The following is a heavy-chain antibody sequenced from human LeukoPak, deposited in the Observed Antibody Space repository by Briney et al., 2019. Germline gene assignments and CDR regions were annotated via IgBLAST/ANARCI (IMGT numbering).Heavy chain of an antibody. Sequence: PGGSLRLSCAASGFTFSSYWMTWVRQAPGKGLEWVANIKGVGSEKYYVDSVKGRFTISRDSAKNSLFLQMNSLRAEDTAVYYCASERPSSGWYDYWGQGTLVTVSS. CDR3: ASERPSSGWYDY. CDR1: GFTFSSYW. V-gene: IGHV3-7*01. J-gene: IGHJ4*02. D-gene: IGHD6-13*01. CDR2: IKGVGSEK.